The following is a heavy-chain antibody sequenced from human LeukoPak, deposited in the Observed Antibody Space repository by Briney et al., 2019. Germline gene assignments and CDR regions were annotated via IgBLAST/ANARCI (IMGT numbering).Heavy chain of an antibody. CDR2: ITSGGGST. V-gene: IGHV3-23*01. Sequence: PGGSLRLSCAASGFTFSSYAMSWVRQAPGKGLECVSAITSGGGSTYYADSVKGRFTISRDNSKNTLDLQMNSLRVEDTAVYYCAKKGGSGLHYFDSWGQGTLVTVAS. D-gene: IGHD3-10*01. CDR1: GFTFSSYA. CDR3: AKKGGSGLHYFDS. J-gene: IGHJ4*02.